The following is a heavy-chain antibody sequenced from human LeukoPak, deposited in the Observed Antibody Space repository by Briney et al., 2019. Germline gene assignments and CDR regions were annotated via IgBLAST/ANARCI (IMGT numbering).Heavy chain of an antibody. Sequence: GESLQISSKGSGSSFTSYWIGWVRPMPGKGLEWMGIIYPGDSDTRYSPSFQGQVTISADKSISTAYLQWSSLKASDTAMYYCARWSYYGSGSLNLFDYWGQGTLVTVSS. CDR2: IYPGDSDT. V-gene: IGHV5-51*01. CDR1: GSSFTSYW. J-gene: IGHJ4*02. D-gene: IGHD3-10*01. CDR3: ARWSYYGSGSLNLFDY.